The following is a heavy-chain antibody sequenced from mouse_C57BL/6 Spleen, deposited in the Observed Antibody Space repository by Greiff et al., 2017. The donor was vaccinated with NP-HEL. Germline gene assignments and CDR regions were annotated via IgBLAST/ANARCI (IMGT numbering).Heavy chain of an antibody. CDR3: EAYDYDSYFDV. CDR1: GYTFTSYW. D-gene: IGHD2-4*01. V-gene: IGHV1-7*01. CDR2: INPSSGYT. Sequence: QVQLQQSGAELAKPGASVKLSCKASGYTFTSYWMHWVKQRPGQGLEWIGYINPSSGYTKYNQKFKDKATLTADKSSSTAYMQLSSLTYEDSAVYYCEAYDYDSYFDVWGTGTTVTVSS. J-gene: IGHJ1*03.